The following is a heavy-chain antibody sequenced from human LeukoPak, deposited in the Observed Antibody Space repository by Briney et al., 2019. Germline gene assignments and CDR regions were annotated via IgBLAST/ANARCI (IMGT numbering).Heavy chain of an antibody. CDR2: IYYSGST. CDR3: ARHYYDSSGYLRAFDY. V-gene: IGHV4-59*08. Sequence: SETVSLTCTVSGGSISSYYWSWSRQPPGKGLEWIGYIYYSGSTNYNPSLQSRVTMSVDTSKNQFSLKLSSVTTADTAVYYCARHYYDSSGYLRAFDYCGQGTPVTVSS. CDR1: GGSISSYY. D-gene: IGHD3-22*01. J-gene: IGHJ4*02.